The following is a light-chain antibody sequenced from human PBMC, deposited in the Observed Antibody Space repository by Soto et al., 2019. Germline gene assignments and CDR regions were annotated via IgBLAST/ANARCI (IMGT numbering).Light chain of an antibody. CDR1: QGINNY. V-gene: IGKV1-27*01. J-gene: IGKJ3*01. CDR3: QKFNSAPFT. CDR2: GAS. Sequence: DILMTQSPSSLSASVGDRVTITCRASQGINNYLVWYQQKPGKLPKLLISGASTVQSGVPSRFSGSQSGTDFTLTISILQPEDVATYYCQKFNSAPFTFGPGTKVDIK.